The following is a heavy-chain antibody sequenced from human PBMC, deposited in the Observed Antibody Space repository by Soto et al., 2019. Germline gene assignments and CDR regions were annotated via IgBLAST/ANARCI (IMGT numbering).Heavy chain of an antibody. CDR3: AQGGRRSSGWYLGDY. CDR2: ISSSGGNT. V-gene: IGHV3-23*01. J-gene: IGHJ4*02. Sequence: EVQLLESGGGLVQSGGSLRLSCAVSGFTFSTSAMSWVRQAPGKGLEWVSAISSSGGNTYYANSMKGRFTISRDNSKKTLYLPRTSLGVEDTAVYYCAQGGRRSSGWYLGDYWGQGALVTVSS. D-gene: IGHD6-19*01. CDR1: GFTFSTSA.